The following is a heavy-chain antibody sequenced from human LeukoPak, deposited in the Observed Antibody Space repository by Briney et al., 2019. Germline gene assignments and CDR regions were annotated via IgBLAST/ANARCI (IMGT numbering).Heavy chain of an antibody. J-gene: IGHJ6*02. D-gene: IGHD1-1*01. Sequence: GGSLRPSCAASGFTFSSYWMHWVRQAPGKGLVWVSRINSDGSSTSYADSVKGRFTISRDNAKNTLYLQMNSLRAEDTAVYYCARDTSYYGMDVWGQGTTVTVSS. CDR2: INSDGSST. CDR3: ARDTSYYGMDV. V-gene: IGHV3-74*01. CDR1: GFTFSSYW.